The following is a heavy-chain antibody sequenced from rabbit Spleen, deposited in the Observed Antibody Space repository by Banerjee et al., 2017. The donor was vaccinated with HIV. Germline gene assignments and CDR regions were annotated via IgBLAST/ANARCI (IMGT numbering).Heavy chain of an antibody. CDR2: IYGGSSGSA. D-gene: IGHD8-1*01. J-gene: IGHJ4*01. CDR3: ARSGGTYGGFNL. V-gene: IGHV1S45*01. CDR1: GFSFSSSYY. Sequence: QEQLVESGGGLVQPEGSLTLTCTASGFSFSSSYYMCWVRQAPGKGLEWIGCIYGGSSGSAYYASWAKGRFTISKTSSTTVTLQMTSLAAADTATYFCARSGGTYGGFNLWGPGTLVTVS.